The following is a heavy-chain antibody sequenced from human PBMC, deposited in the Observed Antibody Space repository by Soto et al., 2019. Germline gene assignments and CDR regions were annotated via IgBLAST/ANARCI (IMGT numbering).Heavy chain of an antibody. Sequence: QVQLVQSGAEVKKPGSSVKVSCKASGGTFSSYAISWVRQAPGQGLEWMGGIIPIFGTANYAQKFQDRVTITADKSTSTAYMELGSLRSEDTAVYYCASPTREWLPPARDYYYGMDVWGQGTTFTVSS. V-gene: IGHV1-69*06. D-gene: IGHD3-3*01. CDR2: IIPIFGTA. CDR3: ASPTREWLPPARDYYYGMDV. J-gene: IGHJ6*02. CDR1: GGTFSSYA.